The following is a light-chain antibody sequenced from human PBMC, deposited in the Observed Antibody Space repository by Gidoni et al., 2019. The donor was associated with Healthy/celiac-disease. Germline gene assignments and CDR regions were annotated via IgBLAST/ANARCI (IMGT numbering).Light chain of an antibody. CDR2: LGS. V-gene: IGKV2-28*01. Sequence: DIVMTQSPLSLPVTPGEPASISCRSSPSLLHSNGYNYLDWYLQKPGQSPQLLIYLGSNRASGVPDRFSGSGSGTDFTLKISRVEPEDVGVYYCMQALQTPLTFGGGTKVEIK. CDR3: MQALQTPLT. CDR1: PSLLHSNGYNY. J-gene: IGKJ4*01.